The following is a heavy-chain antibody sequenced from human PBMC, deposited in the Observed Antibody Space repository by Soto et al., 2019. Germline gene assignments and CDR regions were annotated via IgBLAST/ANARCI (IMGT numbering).Heavy chain of an antibody. Sequence: SETLSLTCTVSGGSISSYYWSWIRQPPGKGLEWIGYIYYSGSTCYNPSLKSRVTISVDTSKNQFSLKLSSVTAADTAVYYCARWWSGSRQGFDPWGQGTLVTVSS. CDR2: IYYSGST. J-gene: IGHJ5*02. V-gene: IGHV4-59*12. D-gene: IGHD3-3*01. CDR1: GGSISSYY. CDR3: ARWWSGSRQGFDP.